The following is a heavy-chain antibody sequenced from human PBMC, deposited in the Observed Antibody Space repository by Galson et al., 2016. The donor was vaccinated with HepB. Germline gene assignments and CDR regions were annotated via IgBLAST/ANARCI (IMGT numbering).Heavy chain of an antibody. J-gene: IGHJ4*02. CDR2: ISFDGSNN. CDR3: AREDDYVWGTYRYTRTVPQYYFDY. V-gene: IGHV3-30-3*01. CDR1: GFTFSSYA. Sequence: SLRLSCAASGFTFSSYAMHWVRQAPGKGLEWVAVISFDGSNNFYADSVKGRFTISRDNSKNTLYLQMNSLRAEDTAVYYCAREDDYVWGTYRYTRTVPQYYFDYWGQGTLVTVSS. D-gene: IGHD3-16*02.